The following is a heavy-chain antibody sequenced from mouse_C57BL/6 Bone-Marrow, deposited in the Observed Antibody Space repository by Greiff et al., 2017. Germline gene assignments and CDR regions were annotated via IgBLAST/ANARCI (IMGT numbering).Heavy chain of an antibody. D-gene: IGHD1-1*01. J-gene: IGHJ2*01. CDR2: IYPRSGNT. V-gene: IGHV1-81*01. CDR1: GCTFTSYG. CDR3: ARRLRSYYFDY. Sequence: QVQLQQSGAELARPGASVKLSCKASGCTFTSYGISWVKQRTGQGLEWIGEIYPRSGNTYYNEKFKGKATLTADKSSSTAYMELRSLTSEDSAVYFCARRLRSYYFDYWGQGTTLTVSS.